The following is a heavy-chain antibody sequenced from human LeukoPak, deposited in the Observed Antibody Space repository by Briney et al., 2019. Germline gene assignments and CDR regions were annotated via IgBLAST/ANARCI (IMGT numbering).Heavy chain of an antibody. CDR2: IKKDGSGI. CDR3: AGGNAMDV. J-gene: IGHJ6*04. V-gene: IGHV3-7*03. CDR1: GFPLSNSW. Sequence: GGSLRLSCAVSGFPLSNSWMDWVRQAPAKGLEGVANIKKDGSGISYVESVKDRFIISRDNSRNSPYLQMTSLKVEDTAVYFCAGGNAMDVWGKGTAVTVYS.